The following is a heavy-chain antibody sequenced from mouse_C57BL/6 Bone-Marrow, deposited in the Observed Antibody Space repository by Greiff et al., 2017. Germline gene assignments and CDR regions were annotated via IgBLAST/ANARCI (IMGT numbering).Heavy chain of an antibody. CDR2: IYPGDGDT. J-gene: IGHJ4*01. Sequence: QVQLKESGPELVKPGASVKISCKASGYAFSSSWMNWVKQRPGKGLEWIGRIYPGDGDTNYNGKFKGKATLTADKSSSTAYMQLSSLTSEDSAVYFCASGNYGYADYWGQGTSVTVSS. V-gene: IGHV1-82*01. CDR3: ASGNYGYADY. CDR1: GYAFSSSW. D-gene: IGHD2-2*01.